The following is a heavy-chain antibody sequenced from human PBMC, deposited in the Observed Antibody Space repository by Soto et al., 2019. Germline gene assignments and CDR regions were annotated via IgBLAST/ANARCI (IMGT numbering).Heavy chain of an antibody. D-gene: IGHD3-22*01. CDR3: ASSNGSIFNWVAP. J-gene: IGHJ5*02. CDR2: MNPNSGNT. Sequence: QVQLVQSGAEVKTPGASVKVSCKASGYTFATYDINWVRQAPGQGLEWMGWMNPNSGNTGYAQKFQGRLTMTADTALSIAHMELTSLRNEDTAVYYRASSNGSIFNWVAPWGSGAVVTVPA. V-gene: IGHV1-8*01. CDR1: GYTFATYD.